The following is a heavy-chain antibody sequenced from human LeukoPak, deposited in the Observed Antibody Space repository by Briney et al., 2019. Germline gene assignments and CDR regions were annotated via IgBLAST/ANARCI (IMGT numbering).Heavy chain of an antibody. V-gene: IGHV3-48*01. Sequence: PGGSLRLSCAASGFSFTTYWMGWVRQAPGKGLEWVSYIRSSSSTIYYADSVKGRFTISRDNAKNSLYLQMNSLRAEDTAVYYCARAKRNGFDIWGQGTMVTVSS. CDR3: ARAKRNGFDI. CDR2: IRSSSSTI. J-gene: IGHJ3*02. CDR1: GFSFTTYW.